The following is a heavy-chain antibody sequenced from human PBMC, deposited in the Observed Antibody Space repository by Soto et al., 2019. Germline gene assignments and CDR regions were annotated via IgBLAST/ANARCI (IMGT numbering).Heavy chain of an antibody. V-gene: IGHV3-23*04. Sequence: EVQLVESGGGLVQPGGSLRLSCAASGFTFSSYAMSWVRQAPGKGLEWVSAISGSGGSTYYADSVKGRFTISRDNSKNTLYQQIKSLIAAEKAVDYCGKDRGLWRRSTIYYSDYWGQGTLVTVSS. J-gene: IGHJ4*02. CDR2: ISGSGGST. D-gene: IGHD1-1*01. CDR1: GFTFSSYA. CDR3: GKDRGLWRRSTIYYSDY.